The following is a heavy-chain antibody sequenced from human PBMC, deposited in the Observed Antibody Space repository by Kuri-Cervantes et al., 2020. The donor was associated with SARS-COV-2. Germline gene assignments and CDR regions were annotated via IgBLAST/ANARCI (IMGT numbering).Heavy chain of an antibody. V-gene: IGHV3-11*04. CDR1: GFTISDYY. CDR2: ISASGEII. Sequence: GESLKISCAASGFTISDYYMTWIRQTPGKGLEWVSYISASGEIIYYADSVKGRFTISRDIAKNSLYLHMNTLRAEDTAVYYCARPPHYYYYMDVWGKGTTVTVSS. CDR3: ARPPHYYYYMDV. J-gene: IGHJ6*03.